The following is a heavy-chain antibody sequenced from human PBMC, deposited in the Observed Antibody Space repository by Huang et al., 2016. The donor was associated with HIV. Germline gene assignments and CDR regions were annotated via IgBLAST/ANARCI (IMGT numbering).Heavy chain of an antibody. CDR3: VKETVQLLVTY. V-gene: IGHV3-30*02. CDR1: GFTFSGYG. J-gene: IGHJ4*02. D-gene: IGHD6-19*01. CDR2: IRHVGNNN. Sequence: QVQVVESGGGVVQPGGCLRLSCAASGFTFSGYGMHWVRQAPGKVLAGVSLIRHVGNNNFYADSVKARFTVSRYTSKNTLYLHMNSLRPADTAVYYCVKETVQLLVTYWGQGTLVTVSS.